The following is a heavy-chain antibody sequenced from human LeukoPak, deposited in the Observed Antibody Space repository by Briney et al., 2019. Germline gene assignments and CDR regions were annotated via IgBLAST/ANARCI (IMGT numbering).Heavy chain of an antibody. CDR1: GFTFSNYW. V-gene: IGHV3-7*01. Sequence: GGSLRLSCAASGFTFSNYWMTWVRQAPGKGLEWVANIKQDGSEKYYVDSLEGRFTISRDNAKNSLYLQMNSLRAEDTAVYYCAREISSWYRTEGRFDPWGQGTPVTVSS. CDR3: AREISSWYRTEGRFDP. D-gene: IGHD6-13*01. J-gene: IGHJ5*02. CDR2: IKQDGSEK.